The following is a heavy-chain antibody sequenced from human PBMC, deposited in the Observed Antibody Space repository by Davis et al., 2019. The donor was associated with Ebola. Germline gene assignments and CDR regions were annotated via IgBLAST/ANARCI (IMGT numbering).Heavy chain of an antibody. J-gene: IGHJ6*03. D-gene: IGHD1-26*01. V-gene: IGHV4-59*01. CDR1: GGSITNYY. CDR3: ARDLGMGKYMDV. CDR2: IYFSGAA. Sequence: PSETLSLTCTVSGGSITNYYWDWIRQPPGKGLEWIGHIYFSGAAKYNPSLRSRAAISVDTSKNQFYLKLNSVTAADTAVYYCARDLGMGKYMDVWGKGTTVTVSS.